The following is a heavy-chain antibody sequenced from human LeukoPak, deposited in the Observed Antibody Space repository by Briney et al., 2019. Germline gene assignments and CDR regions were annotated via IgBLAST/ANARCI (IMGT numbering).Heavy chain of an antibody. Sequence: ASVKVSCKVSGYTLTELSMHWVRQAPGKGLEWMGGFDPEDGETIYAQKFQGRVTMTEDTSTDTAYMELSSLRSEDTAVYYCAATGELLMFGVFDIWGQGTMVTVSS. D-gene: IGHD3-10*01. V-gene: IGHV1-24*01. CDR1: GYTLTELS. J-gene: IGHJ3*02. CDR3: AATGELLMFGVFDI. CDR2: FDPEDGET.